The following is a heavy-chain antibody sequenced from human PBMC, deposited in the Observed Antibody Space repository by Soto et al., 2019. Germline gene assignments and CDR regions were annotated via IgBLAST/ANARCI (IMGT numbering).Heavy chain of an antibody. J-gene: IGHJ6*02. D-gene: IGHD1-26*01. CDR3: ATRSYLGGELPHSLGMDV. V-gene: IGHV1-24*01. CDR2: FDPEDGET. CDR1: GYTLTELS. Sequence: GASVKVSCKVSGYTLTELSMHWVRQAPGKGLEWMGGFDPEDGETIYAQKFQGRVTMTEDTSTDTAYMELSSLRSEDTAVYYCATRSYLGGELPHSLGMDVWGQGTTVTVSS.